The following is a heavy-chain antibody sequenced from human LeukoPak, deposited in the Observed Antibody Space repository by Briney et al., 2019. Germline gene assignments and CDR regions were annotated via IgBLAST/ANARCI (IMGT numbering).Heavy chain of an antibody. CDR1: GYTLTELS. J-gene: IGHJ4*02. Sequence: ASVKVSCKVSGYTLTELSMHWVRQAPGKGLEWMGGFDPEDGETIYAQKFQGRVTMTEDTSTDTAYMELSSLRSEDTAVYYCATNSDYGSGSYRPSFDYWGQGTLVTVSS. V-gene: IGHV1-24*01. CDR2: FDPEDGET. CDR3: ATNSDYGSGSYRPSFDY. D-gene: IGHD3-10*01.